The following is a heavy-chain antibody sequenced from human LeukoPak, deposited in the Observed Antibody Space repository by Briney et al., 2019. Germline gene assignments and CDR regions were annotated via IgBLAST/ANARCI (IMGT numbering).Heavy chain of an antibody. CDR1: GYTFISHG. Sequence: ASVKVSCKASGYTFISHGISWVRQAPGQGLEWIGWISAYNGNTNYAQKFQGRVTITADESTSTAYMELSSLRSEDTAVYYCARVPPDHYYYGSGSYLYYFDYWGQGTLVTVSS. CDR3: ARVPPDHYYYGSGSYLYYFDY. V-gene: IGHV1-18*01. CDR2: ISAYNGNT. J-gene: IGHJ4*02. D-gene: IGHD3-10*01.